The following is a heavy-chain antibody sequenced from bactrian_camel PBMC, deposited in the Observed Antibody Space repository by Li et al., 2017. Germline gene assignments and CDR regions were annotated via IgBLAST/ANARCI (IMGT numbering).Heavy chain of an antibody. CDR1: GITTCIYD. CDR3: ASLSRLG. J-gene: IGHJ4*01. V-gene: IGHV3-2*01. Sequence: HVQLVESGGGSVQAGGALTLSCASSGITTCIYDMSWWRQSPGKEREFVSSIDRYSFFAYADSVKSRFTISQDKDKNALYLQMNSLKSEDTALYYCASLSRLGWGQGTQVTVS. D-gene: IGHD1*01. CDR2: IDRYSFF.